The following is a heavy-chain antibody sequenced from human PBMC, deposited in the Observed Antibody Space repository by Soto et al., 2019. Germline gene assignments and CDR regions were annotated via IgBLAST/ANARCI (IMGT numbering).Heavy chain of an antibody. V-gene: IGHV3-23*01. CDR2: VSGRGGDT. CDR1: GFSFSSFA. D-gene: IGHD3-3*01. Sequence: EVHLLQSGGGLVQPGGSLRLSCAASGFSFSSFALSWVRQSPGKGLEWVAAVSGRGGDTYYANSVKGRFTISRDNSQNTLVLQMNSLTADDSAIYYCSKDPNCDFCGGFSAFYFDYWGQGTLVTVSS. J-gene: IGHJ4*02. CDR3: SKDPNCDFCGGFSAFYFDY.